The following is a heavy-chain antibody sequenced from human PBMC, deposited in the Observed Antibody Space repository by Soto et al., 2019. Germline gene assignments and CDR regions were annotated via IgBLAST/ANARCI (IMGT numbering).Heavy chain of an antibody. CDR3: AHNEGDTIGGNWFDP. CDR1: GFSLSTSGVG. V-gene: IGHV2-5*02. J-gene: IGHJ5*02. D-gene: IGHD2-21*02. CDR2: IYWDDDK. Sequence: QITLKESGPTLVKPTQTLTLTCTFSGFSLSTSGVGVGWIRQPPGKALEWLALIYWDDDKRYSPSLKSRLTITKDTSKNQVVLTMTNMDPVDTATYYCAHNEGDTIGGNWFDPWGQGTLVTVSS.